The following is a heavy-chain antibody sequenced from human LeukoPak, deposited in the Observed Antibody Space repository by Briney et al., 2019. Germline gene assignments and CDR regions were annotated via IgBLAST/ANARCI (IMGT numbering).Heavy chain of an antibody. Sequence: SETLSLTCAVYGGSFSGYYWSWIRQPPGKGLEWIGEINHSGSTNYNPSLKSRVTISVDTSKNQFSLKLSSVTAADTAVYYCARGTKGQWLVKAPYFQHWGQGTLVTVSS. CDR2: INHSGST. CDR3: ARGTKGQWLVKAPYFQH. CDR1: GGSFSGYY. D-gene: IGHD6-19*01. V-gene: IGHV4-34*01. J-gene: IGHJ1*01.